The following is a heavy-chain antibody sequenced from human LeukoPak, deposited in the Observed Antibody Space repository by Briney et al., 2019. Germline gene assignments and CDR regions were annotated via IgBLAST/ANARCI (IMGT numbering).Heavy chain of an antibody. CDR2: IIPMFKTP. Sequence: GSSVKVSCKASVVTFSSYAMSWVRQAPGQGLEWMGGIIPMFKTPKYVQKFQDRLTITADESTSTAYMELNSLRSDDTAVYYCARDGGGSVDYWGQGTLITVSS. CDR3: ARDGGGSVDY. J-gene: IGHJ4*02. D-gene: IGHD3-16*01. V-gene: IGHV1-69*01. CDR1: VVTFSSYA.